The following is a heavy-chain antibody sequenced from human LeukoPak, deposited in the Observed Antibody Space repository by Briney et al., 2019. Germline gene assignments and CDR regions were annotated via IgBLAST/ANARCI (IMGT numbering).Heavy chain of an antibody. Sequence: GSSVKVSCKASGGTFSSYAISWVRQAPGQGLEWMGGIIPIFGTANYAQKFQGRVTITADESMSTAYMELSSLRSEDTAVYYCASVQVGYCSGGSCYSPWFDPWGQGTLVTVSS. V-gene: IGHV1-69*01. CDR2: IIPIFGTA. D-gene: IGHD2-15*01. CDR3: ASVQVGYCSGGSCYSPWFDP. J-gene: IGHJ5*02. CDR1: GGTFSSYA.